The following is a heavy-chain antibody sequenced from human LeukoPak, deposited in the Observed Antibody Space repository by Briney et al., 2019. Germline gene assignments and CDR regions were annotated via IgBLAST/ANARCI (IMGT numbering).Heavy chain of an antibody. D-gene: IGHD2-21*01. CDR2: VSANGAYT. Sequence: QPGGSLRLSCAASRFTFSTYAMSWVRQAPGKGLEWVSAVSANGAYTFYTDSVKGRFTISRDNSKNALYLQMNSLRAEDTAVYYCAKRIVFIPISNSSFDSWGPGTLVTVSS. CDR3: AKRIVFIPISNSSFDS. J-gene: IGHJ4*02. V-gene: IGHV3-23*01. CDR1: RFTFSTYA.